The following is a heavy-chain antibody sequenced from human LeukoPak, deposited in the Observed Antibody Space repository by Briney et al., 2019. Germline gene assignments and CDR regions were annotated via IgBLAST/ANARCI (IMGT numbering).Heavy chain of an antibody. CDR1: GGSISSYY. CDR2: IYYSGST. CDR3: ASSPRYYDSSGTVFDY. V-gene: IGHV4-59*08. Sequence: PSERLSLTCTVSGGSISSYYWSWIRQPPGKGLEWIGYIYYSGSTNYNPSLKSRVSISVDTSKNQFSLKLSSVTAADTAVYYCASSPRYYDSSGTVFDYWGQGTLVTVSS. D-gene: IGHD3-22*01. J-gene: IGHJ4*02.